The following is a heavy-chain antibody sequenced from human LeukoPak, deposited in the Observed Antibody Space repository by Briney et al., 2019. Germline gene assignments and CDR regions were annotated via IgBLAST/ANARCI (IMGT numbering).Heavy chain of an antibody. D-gene: IGHD3-16*01. CDR2: IYYSGST. CDR1: GGSISSYY. CDR3: ARETSQKGAHYMDV. V-gene: IGHV4-59*01. Sequence: SETLSPTCTVSGGSISSYYWSWIRQPPGKGLKWIGYIYYSGSTSYSPSLRSRVTISVDTSKNQFSLKLSSVTAADTAVYYCARETSQKGAHYMDVWGKGTTVTISS. J-gene: IGHJ6*03.